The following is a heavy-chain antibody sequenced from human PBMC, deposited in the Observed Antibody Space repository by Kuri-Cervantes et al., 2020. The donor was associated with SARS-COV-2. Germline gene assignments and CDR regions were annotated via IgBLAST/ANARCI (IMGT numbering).Heavy chain of an antibody. J-gene: IGHJ4*02. CDR2: INPSGGST. Sequence: ASVKVSCKASGYTFTSYYMHWVRQAPGQGLEWMGIINPSGGSTSYAQKFQGRVTMTRDTSTSTVYMELSSLRSEDTAVYYCARDRRYDFWSGNQDYWGQGTLVTVSS. CDR1: GYTFTSYY. D-gene: IGHD3-3*01. CDR3: ARDRRYDFWSGNQDY. V-gene: IGHV1-46*01.